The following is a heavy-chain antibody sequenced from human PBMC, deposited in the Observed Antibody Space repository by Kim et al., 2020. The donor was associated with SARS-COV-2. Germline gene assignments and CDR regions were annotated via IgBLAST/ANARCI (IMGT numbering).Heavy chain of an antibody. Sequence: KSSLKSRLTMSLDTSKNQFSLRLASATAADTAVYYCARAGEWLETNWYDSWGQGILVTVSS. J-gene: IGHJ5*01. D-gene: IGHD6-19*01. CDR3: ARAGEWLETNWYDS. V-gene: IGHV4-4*07.